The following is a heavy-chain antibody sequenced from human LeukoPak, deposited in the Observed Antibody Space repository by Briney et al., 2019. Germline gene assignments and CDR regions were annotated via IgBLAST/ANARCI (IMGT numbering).Heavy chain of an antibody. CDR3: ARGSRVWKDI. CDR2: INCSGGST. D-gene: IGHD1-1*01. Sequence: GASVKVSCKASGYSFTSYYIHWVRQAPGQRLEWMGIINCSGGSTNYAQKFQGRVTMTRDTSTSTVNMELSSLGFEDTAVYYCARGSRVWKDIWGQGTMVTVSS. CDR1: GYSFTSYY. V-gene: IGHV1-46*01. J-gene: IGHJ3*02.